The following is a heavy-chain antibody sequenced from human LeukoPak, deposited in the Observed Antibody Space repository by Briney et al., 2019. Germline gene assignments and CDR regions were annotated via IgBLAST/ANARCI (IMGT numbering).Heavy chain of an antibody. D-gene: IGHD2-2*01. J-gene: IGHJ4*02. V-gene: IGHV1-18*03. CDR3: AILLEDIVVVPAHPHPYYFDY. CDR2: ISAYNGNT. Sequence: ASVKVSCKASVYTFTSYGISWVRQAPGQGLEWMGWISAYNGNTNYAQKLQGRVTMTTDTSKSTAYMELRSLRSDDMAVYYCAILLEDIVVVPAHPHPYYFDYWGQGTLVTVSS. CDR1: VYTFTSYG.